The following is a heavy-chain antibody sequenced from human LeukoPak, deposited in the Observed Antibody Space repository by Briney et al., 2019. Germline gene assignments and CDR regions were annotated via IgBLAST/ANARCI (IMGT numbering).Heavy chain of an antibody. V-gene: IGHV4-34*01. J-gene: IGHJ6*03. Sequence: SETLSLTCAVYGGSFSGYYWRWIRQPPGKGLEWIGEINHCESTNYNPSLKSRVTISVNTSKNQFSLKLSSVTAADTAVYYRARERKSSSWNYYYYYYMDVWGKGTTVTVSS. CDR2: INHCEST. D-gene: IGHD6-13*01. CDR1: GGSFSGYY. CDR3: ARERKSSSWNYYYYYYMDV.